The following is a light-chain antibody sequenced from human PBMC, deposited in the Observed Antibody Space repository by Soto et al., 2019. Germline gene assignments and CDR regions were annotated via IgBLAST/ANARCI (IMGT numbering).Light chain of an antibody. CDR2: GAS. Sequence: EVVLTQSPGTLSLSPGERATLSCRASQSVSSNYVAWYQQIPGQTPRLLIYGASSRATGIPDGFSGSGSGTDFTLTISRLEPEDFAVYYCQQHGSSPWMFGQGTKVDIK. CDR3: QQHGSSPWM. CDR1: QSVSSNY. J-gene: IGKJ1*01. V-gene: IGKV3-20*01.